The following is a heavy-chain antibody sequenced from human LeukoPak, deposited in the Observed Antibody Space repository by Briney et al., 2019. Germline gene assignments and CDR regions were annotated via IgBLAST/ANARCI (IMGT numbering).Heavy chain of an antibody. CDR2: IIPIFGTA. CDR3: ARGNGGGYYFDY. D-gene: IGHD4-23*01. CDR1: GGTFSSYA. V-gene: IGHV1-69*05. J-gene: IGHJ4*02. Sequence: SVKVSCKASGGTFSSYAISWVRQAPGQGLEWMGRIIPIFGTANYAQKFQGRVTITTDESTSTAYMELSSLRSEDTAVYYCARGNGGGYYFDYWGQGTLVTVSS.